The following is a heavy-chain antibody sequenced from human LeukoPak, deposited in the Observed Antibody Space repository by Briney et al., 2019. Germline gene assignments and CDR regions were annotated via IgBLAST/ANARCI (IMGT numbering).Heavy chain of an antibody. CDR2: ICYSLST. J-gene: IGHJ5*02. Sequence: SETLSLTCTVSGGTISSDHETWIRPPPGKGLEWIGRICYSLSTNYNPSLKIRVTISLASSKIHFSLSLSSVPPADTAAYYCASLPIDSSTGTFGWFDPWGQGTLVTVSS. D-gene: IGHD1-14*01. CDR1: GGTISSDH. CDR3: ASLPIDSSTGTFGWFDP. V-gene: IGHV4-59*01.